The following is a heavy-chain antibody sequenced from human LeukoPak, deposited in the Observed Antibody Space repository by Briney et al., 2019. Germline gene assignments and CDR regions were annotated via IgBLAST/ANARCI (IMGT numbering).Heavy chain of an antibody. D-gene: IGHD4-17*01. Sequence: GGSLRLSCAASGFTFSSYSMNWVRQAPWKGLEWVSSISSSSYIYYADSVKGRFTISRDNAKNSLYLQMNSLRAEDTAVYYCARVSWATVTTRSLYYYGMDVWGQGTTVTVSS. CDR2: ISSSSYI. CDR1: GFTFSSYS. V-gene: IGHV3-21*01. CDR3: ARVSWATVTTRSLYYYGMDV. J-gene: IGHJ6*02.